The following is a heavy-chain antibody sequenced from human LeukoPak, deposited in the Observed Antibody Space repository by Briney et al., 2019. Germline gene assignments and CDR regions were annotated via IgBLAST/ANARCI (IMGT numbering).Heavy chain of an antibody. J-gene: IGHJ5*02. CDR3: ARGADANSYHEYNYLDP. Sequence: ASLKVSCKTSGYNFAIYGITWVRQAPGQGLEWMGWISAYNSDTYYAQKFKDRVTMTRDASTATVYMEIKSLTFDDTAVYYCARGADANSYHEYNYLDPWGQGTLVTVSS. CDR1: GYNFAIYG. CDR2: ISAYNSDT. V-gene: IGHV1-18*01. D-gene: IGHD2-2*01.